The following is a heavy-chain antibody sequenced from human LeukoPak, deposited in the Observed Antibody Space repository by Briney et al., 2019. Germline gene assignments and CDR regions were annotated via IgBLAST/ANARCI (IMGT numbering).Heavy chain of an antibody. V-gene: IGHV4-59*01. D-gene: IGHD3-22*01. Sequence: SETLSLTCTVSGGSISSYYWSWIRQPPGKGLEWIGYIYYSGSTNYNPSLKSRVTISVDTSKNQFSLKLSSVTAADTAVYYCAGRDYYDSSGYHDAFDIWGHGTMVTVSS. CDR3: AGRDYYDSSGYHDAFDI. J-gene: IGHJ3*02. CDR2: IYYSGST. CDR1: GGSISSYY.